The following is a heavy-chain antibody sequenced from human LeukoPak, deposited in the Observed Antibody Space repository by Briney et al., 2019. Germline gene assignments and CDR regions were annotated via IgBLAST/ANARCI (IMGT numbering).Heavy chain of an antibody. D-gene: IGHD3-16*01. CDR2: ISYDGSNK. J-gene: IGHJ3*02. CDR1: GFPFSSYA. CDR3: ARDRAAGLMGDAFDI. Sequence: GSLRLSCAASGFPFSSYAMHWVRQAPGKGLEWVAVISYDGSNKYYADSVKGRFTISRDNSKNTLYLQMNSLRAGDTAVYYCARDRAAGLMGDAFDIWGQGTMVTVSS. V-gene: IGHV3-30-3*01.